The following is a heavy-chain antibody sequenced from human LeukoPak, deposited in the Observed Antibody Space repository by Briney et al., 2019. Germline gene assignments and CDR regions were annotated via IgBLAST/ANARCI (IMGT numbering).Heavy chain of an antibody. D-gene: IGHD2-21*02. CDR1: GGSFSGYY. V-gene: IGHV4-34*01. J-gene: IGHJ5*02. Sequence: SETLSLTCAVYGGSFSGYYWSWLRQPPGKGLEWIGEINHSGSTNYNPSLKSRVTISVDTSKNQFSLKLSSVTAADTAVYYCARGRQHIVVVTADRGWFDPWGQGTLVTVSS. CDR2: INHSGST. CDR3: ARGRQHIVVVTADRGWFDP.